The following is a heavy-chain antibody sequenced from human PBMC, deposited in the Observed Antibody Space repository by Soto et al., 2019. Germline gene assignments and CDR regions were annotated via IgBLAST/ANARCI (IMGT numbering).Heavy chain of an antibody. D-gene: IGHD1-7*01. V-gene: IGHV3-21*06. CDR2: ISSTTNYI. J-gene: IGHJ3*01. Sequence: PGGSLRLSCAASGFTFTRYSMNWVRQAPGKGLEWVSSISSTTNYIYYGDSMKGRFTISRDNAKNSLYLEMNSLRAEDTAVYYCARSLPGTYGAFDLWGQGTMVTVSS. CDR3: ARSLPGTYGAFDL. CDR1: GFTFTRYS.